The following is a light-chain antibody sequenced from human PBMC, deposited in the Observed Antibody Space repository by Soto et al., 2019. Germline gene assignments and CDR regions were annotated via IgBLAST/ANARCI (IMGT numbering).Light chain of an antibody. Sequence: QSALTQPASVSGSPGQSITISCTGTSSDVGSYNLVSWYQQHPGKAPKVMIYEVSKRPSGVSNRFSGSKSGNTASLTISGLQAEDEADYDCCSYAGSSTYVFGTGTKLTVL. J-gene: IGLJ1*01. CDR2: EVS. CDR3: CSYAGSSTYV. V-gene: IGLV2-23*02. CDR1: SSDVGSYNL.